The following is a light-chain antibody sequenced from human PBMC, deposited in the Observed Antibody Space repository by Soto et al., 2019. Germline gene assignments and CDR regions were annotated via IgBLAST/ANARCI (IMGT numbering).Light chain of an antibody. Sequence: EIVMTQSAATLSVSPGERATLSCRASQSVSTNLAWYQQEPGQAPRLLIYGASTRATGIPARFSGSGSGTEFTLTISSLQSEDSAVYYCQQYNNWPLTFGGGTKVDIK. CDR1: QSVSTN. V-gene: IGKV3-15*01. CDR2: GAS. CDR3: QQYNNWPLT. J-gene: IGKJ4*01.